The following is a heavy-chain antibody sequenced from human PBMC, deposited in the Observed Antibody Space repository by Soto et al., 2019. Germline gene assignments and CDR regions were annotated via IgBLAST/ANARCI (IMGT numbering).Heavy chain of an antibody. V-gene: IGHV3-49*03. Sequence: GGSLRLSCTASGFIFGDHAMSWFRQAPGKGLEWVGFIRSKANGGTAEYAGSVKGRFTISRDDSKTIAYLQMNSLKTEDTAVYYCTKSKPSYYYYMDVWGKGTTVTVSS. CDR2: IRSKANGGTA. CDR1: GFIFGDHA. J-gene: IGHJ6*03. CDR3: TKSKPSYYYYMDV.